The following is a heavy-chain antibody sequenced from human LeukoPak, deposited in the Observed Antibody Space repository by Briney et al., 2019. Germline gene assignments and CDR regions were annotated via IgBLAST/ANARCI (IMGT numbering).Heavy chain of an antibody. D-gene: IGHD2-15*01. CDR2: INPNSGGT. Sequence: ASVKVSCKASGYTFTGYFIHWVRQAPGQGLEWMGWINPNSGGTNYAQKFQGRVTMTRDTSISTAYMELSRLRSDDTAVYYCARDPATTRCSGGSCYSDVWFDPWGQGTLVTVSS. CDR3: ARDPATTRCSGGSCYSDVWFDP. J-gene: IGHJ5*02. V-gene: IGHV1-2*02. CDR1: GYTFTGYF.